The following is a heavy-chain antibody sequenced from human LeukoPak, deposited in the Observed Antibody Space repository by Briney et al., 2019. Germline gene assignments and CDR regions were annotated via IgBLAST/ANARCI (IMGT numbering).Heavy chain of an antibody. CDR2: ISAYNGNT. V-gene: IGHV1-18*01. CDR1: GYTFTSYA. CDR3: ARQSGDGYNLSFDY. D-gene: IGHD5-24*01. J-gene: IGHJ4*02. Sequence: ASVKVSCKASGYTFTSYAMHWVRQAPGQRLEWMGWISAYNGNTNYAQKLQGRVTMTTDTSTSTAYMELRSLRSDDTAVYYCARQSGDGYNLSFDYWGQGTLVTVSS.